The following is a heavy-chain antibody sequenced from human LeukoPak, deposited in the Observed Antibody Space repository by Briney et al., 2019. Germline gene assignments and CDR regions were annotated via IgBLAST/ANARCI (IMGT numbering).Heavy chain of an antibody. Sequence: GGSLRLSCAASGFTVSSNYMSWVRQAPGRGLEWVSVIYSGGSTYYADSVKGRFTISRDNSKNTLFLQMDSLRAGDTAVYYCARGTVTMVDYWGQGTLVTVSS. J-gene: IGHJ4*02. CDR3: ARGTVTMVDY. V-gene: IGHV3-66*01. CDR1: GFTVSSNY. D-gene: IGHD3-10*01. CDR2: IYSGGST.